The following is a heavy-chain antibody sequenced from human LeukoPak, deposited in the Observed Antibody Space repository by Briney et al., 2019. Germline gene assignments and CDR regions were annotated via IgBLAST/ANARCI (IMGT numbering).Heavy chain of an antibody. CDR2: ISAYNGNT. CDR3: ARDRVSGYCSGCPFPDY. D-gene: IGHD2-15*01. V-gene: IGHV1-18*01. Sequence: ASVKVSCKASGYTFTSYGIGWVRQAPGQGLEWMGWISAYNGNTNYAQKLQGRVTMTTDTSTSTAYMELRSLRSDDTAVYYCARDRVSGYCSGCPFPDYWGQGTLVTVSS. CDR1: GYTFTSYG. J-gene: IGHJ4*02.